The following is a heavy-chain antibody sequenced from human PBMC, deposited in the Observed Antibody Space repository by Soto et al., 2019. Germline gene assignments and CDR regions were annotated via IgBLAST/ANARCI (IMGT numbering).Heavy chain of an antibody. CDR2: ISSSSSYI. CDR1: GFTFSSYS. V-gene: IGHV3-21*01. J-gene: IGHJ5*02. D-gene: IGHD3-10*01. CDR3: ARVRGGWFDP. Sequence: EVQLVESGGGLVKPGGSLRLSCAASGFTFSSYSMNWVRQAPGKGLEWVSSISSSSSYIYYADSVKGRFTISRDNDKNSLSLQMNSLRAEDTAVYYCARVRGGWFDPWGQGTLVTVAS.